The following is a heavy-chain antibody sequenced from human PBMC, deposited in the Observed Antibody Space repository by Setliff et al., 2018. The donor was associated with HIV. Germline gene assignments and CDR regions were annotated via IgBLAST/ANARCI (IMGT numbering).Heavy chain of an antibody. J-gene: IGHJ3*02. Sequence: SETLSLTCSVSDGSASGYSWSWIRQPAGKGLEWIGRIYTSGTTNYNPSLKSRVTMSVDTSKNQFSLKLSSVTAADTAVYYCASAGSMVRGVVISAIDIWGQGTMVTVSS. CDR3: ASAGSMVRGVVISAIDI. CDR1: DGSASGYS. D-gene: IGHD3-10*01. V-gene: IGHV4-4*07. CDR2: IYTSGTT.